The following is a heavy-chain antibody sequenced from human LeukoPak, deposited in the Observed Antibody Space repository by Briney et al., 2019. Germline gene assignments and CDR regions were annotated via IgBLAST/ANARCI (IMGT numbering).Heavy chain of an antibody. CDR3: ARSYNRVVLLYY. D-gene: IGHD3-10*01. CDR1: GGSFSGYY. CDR2: INHSGSS. J-gene: IGHJ4*02. Sequence: SETLSLTCAVYGGSFSGYYWTWIRQPPGKGLEWIGEINHSGSSNYSPSLKSRVTISVDTSKNQFSLKLTSVTAADTAVYYCARSYNRVVLLYYWGQGTLVTVSS. V-gene: IGHV4-34*01.